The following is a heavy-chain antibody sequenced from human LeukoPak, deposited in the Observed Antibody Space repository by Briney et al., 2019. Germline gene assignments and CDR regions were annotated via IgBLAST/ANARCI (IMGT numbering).Heavy chain of an antibody. J-gene: IGHJ4*02. D-gene: IGHD3-22*01. CDR1: GGTFSSYT. CDR3: AREKDDSSGYYDY. CDR2: IIPILGIA. V-gene: IGHV1-69*04. Sequence: GASVKVSCKASGGTFSSYTISWVRQAPGQGLEWMGRIIPILGIANYAQKFQGRVTITADKSTSTAYMELSSLRSEDTAVYYCAREKDDSSGYYDYWGQGTLVTVSS.